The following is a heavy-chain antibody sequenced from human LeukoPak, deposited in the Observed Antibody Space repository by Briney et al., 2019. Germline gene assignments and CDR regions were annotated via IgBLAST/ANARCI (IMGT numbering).Heavy chain of an antibody. CDR1: GFTFFSYA. D-gene: IGHD3-10*01. V-gene: IGHV3-7*01. CDR3: VKPYYYSSGSLS. Sequence: NPGGSLRLSCAASGFTFFSYAMHWVRQAPGKGLEWVATINQDETEKYYVDSVTGRFTISRDNAKNSLYLQMNRLRADDTAVYYCVKPYYYSSGSLSWGQGTLVTVSS. CDR2: INQDETEK. J-gene: IGHJ4*02.